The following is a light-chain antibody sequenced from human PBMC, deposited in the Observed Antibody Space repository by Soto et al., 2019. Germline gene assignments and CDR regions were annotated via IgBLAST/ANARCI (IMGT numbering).Light chain of an antibody. Sequence: DIQMTQSPSSVSASVGDRVTITCRASQGVNSWLSWYQQKPGKAPKLLIYAASTLHSGVPSRFSGSGSVTDFTLTISSLQPEDFATYFCQQSNYLPLTFGGGTKVEIK. J-gene: IGKJ4*01. CDR3: QQSNYLPLT. V-gene: IGKV1-12*01. CDR2: AAS. CDR1: QGVNSW.